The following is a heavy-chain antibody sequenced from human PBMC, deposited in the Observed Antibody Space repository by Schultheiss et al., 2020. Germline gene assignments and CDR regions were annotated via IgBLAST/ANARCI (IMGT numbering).Heavy chain of an antibody. J-gene: IGHJ6*02. Sequence: GGSLRLSCAASGFTFSSYWMHWVRQAPGKGLVWVSRINSDGSSTSYADSVKGRFTISRENAKNSLYLQMNSLRAGDTAVYYCARGSSSSGYYYGMDVWGQGTTVTVS. D-gene: IGHD6-6*01. CDR2: INSDGSST. CDR3: ARGSSSSGYYYGMDV. CDR1: GFTFSSYW. V-gene: IGHV3-74*01.